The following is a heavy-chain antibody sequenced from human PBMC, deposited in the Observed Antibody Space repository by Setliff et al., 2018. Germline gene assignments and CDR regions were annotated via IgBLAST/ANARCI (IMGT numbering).Heavy chain of an antibody. J-gene: IGHJ4*02. CDR2: IYYSGST. Sequence: PSETLSLTCTVSGGSISSSSYYWGWIRQPPGKGLEWIGSIYYSGSTYYNTSFKSRVTISVDTSKNQFSLKLSYVTAADTAVYYCARRGRGSRWFDTLFDYWGQGTLVTVSS. D-gene: IGHD6-13*01. V-gene: IGHV4-39*01. CDR3: ARRGRGSRWFDTLFDY. CDR1: GGSISSSSYY.